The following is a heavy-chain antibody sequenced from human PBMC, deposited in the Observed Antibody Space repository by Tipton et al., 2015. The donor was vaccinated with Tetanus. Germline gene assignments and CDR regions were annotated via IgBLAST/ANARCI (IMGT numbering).Heavy chain of an antibody. Sequence: SLRLSCAASGFTLSRYTLNWVRQAPGKGLEWVSSISSSSRYIYYADSVKGRFTIPRDNAKNSLYLQLSSLRAEDTAVYYCAGVAPDFLTGSPDYWGRGALVTVSS. J-gene: IGHJ4*02. V-gene: IGHV3-21*01. CDR1: GFTLSRYT. CDR3: AGVAPDFLTGSPDY. CDR2: ISSSSRYI. D-gene: IGHD3-9*01.